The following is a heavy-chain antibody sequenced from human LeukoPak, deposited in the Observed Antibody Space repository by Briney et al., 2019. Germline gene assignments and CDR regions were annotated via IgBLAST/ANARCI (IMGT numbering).Heavy chain of an antibody. CDR1: GGSISGYY. CDR2: IHNSGSA. Sequence: SETLSLTCTVSGGSISGYYWSWLRQPPGKGLDWIGYIHNSGSANYSPSLKSRVTISIETSKNQFSLDLRSVAASDTAVYFCARATIYGYMDYWGQGTLVTVSP. V-gene: IGHV4-4*09. CDR3: ARATIYGYMDY. D-gene: IGHD3-16*02. J-gene: IGHJ4*02.